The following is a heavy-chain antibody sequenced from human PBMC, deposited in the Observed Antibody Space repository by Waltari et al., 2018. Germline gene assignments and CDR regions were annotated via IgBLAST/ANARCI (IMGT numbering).Heavy chain of an antibody. Sequence: QVQLVESGGGVVQPGGSLRLSCAASGFTFSSYGMHWVGQAPGKGLEWVAFIRYDGSNKYYADSVKGRFTISRDNSKNTLYLQMNSLRAEDTAVYYCAKHEAPYSSGWYYWGQGTLVTVSS. CDR2: IRYDGSNK. J-gene: IGHJ4*02. V-gene: IGHV3-30*02. D-gene: IGHD6-19*01. CDR3: AKHEAPYSSGWYY. CDR1: GFTFSSYG.